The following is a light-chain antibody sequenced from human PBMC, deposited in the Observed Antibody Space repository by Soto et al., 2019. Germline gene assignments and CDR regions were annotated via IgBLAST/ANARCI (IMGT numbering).Light chain of an antibody. V-gene: IGKV3-20*01. CDR1: QSVSNNY. CDR2: GAS. Sequence: EIVLTQSPGTLSLSPGERATLSCRASQSVSNNYLAWYQQKPGQAPRLLIYGASSRATGIPDRFSGSGSGTDFTLTISRLEPEDLAVYYCQQYGSSPLTFGGGTKVDI. CDR3: QQYGSSPLT. J-gene: IGKJ4*01.